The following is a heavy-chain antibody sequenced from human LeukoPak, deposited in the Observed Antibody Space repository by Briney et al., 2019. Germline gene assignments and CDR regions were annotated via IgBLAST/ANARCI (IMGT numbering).Heavy chain of an antibody. D-gene: IGHD3-10*01. V-gene: IGHV4-61*02. CDR2: IYTSGST. Sequence: SETLSLTCTVSGGSISSNNYYWSWIRQPAGKGLEWIGRIYTSGSTNYNPSLKSRVTISVDTSKNQFSLQLTSVTAADTAVYYCADSGGYWGQGTLVTVFS. CDR1: GGSISSNNYY. CDR3: ADSGGY. J-gene: IGHJ4*02.